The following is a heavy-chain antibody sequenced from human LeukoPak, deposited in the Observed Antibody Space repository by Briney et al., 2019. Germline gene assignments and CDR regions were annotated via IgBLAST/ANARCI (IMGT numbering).Heavy chain of an antibody. V-gene: IGHV1-18*01. D-gene: IGHD6-19*01. CDR2: ISAYNGNT. J-gene: IGHJ4*02. CDR3: ARSIAMAGTDFDY. CDR1: GYTFTSYG. Sequence: GASVKVSCKASGYTFTSYGINWVRQAPGQGLEWMGRISAYNGNTNYVQKLQGRVTMTTDTSTSTAYMELRSLRSDDTAMYYCARSIAMAGTDFDYWGQGTLVTVSS.